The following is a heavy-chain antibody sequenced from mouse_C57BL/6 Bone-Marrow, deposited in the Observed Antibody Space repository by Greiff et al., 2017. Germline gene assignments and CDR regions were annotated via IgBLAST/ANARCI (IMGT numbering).Heavy chain of an antibody. CDR3: ARHRTY. CDR1: GFTFSSYG. CDR2: ISSGGSYT. J-gene: IGHJ3*01. V-gene: IGHV5-6*01. Sequence: EVMLVESGGDLVKPGGSLKLSCAASGFTFSSYGMSWVRQTPDKRLEWVATISSGGSYTYYPDSVKGLFTISRDTAKNTLYLQMSSLKSEDTAMYYCARHRTYWGQGTLVTVSA.